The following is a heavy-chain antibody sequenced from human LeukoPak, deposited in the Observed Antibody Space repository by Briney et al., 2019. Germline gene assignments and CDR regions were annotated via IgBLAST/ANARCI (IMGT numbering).Heavy chain of an antibody. V-gene: IGHV1-69*13. Sequence: ASVKVSCKASGCTFSSYAISWARQAPGQGLEWMGGIIPIFGTANYAQKFQGRVTITADESTSTAYMELSSLRSEDTAVYYCARDETVDGYYYDSSGYYPRFDYWGQGTLVAVSS. CDR3: ARDETVDGYYYDSSGYYPRFDY. D-gene: IGHD3-22*01. CDR2: IIPIFGTA. J-gene: IGHJ4*02. CDR1: GCTFSSYA.